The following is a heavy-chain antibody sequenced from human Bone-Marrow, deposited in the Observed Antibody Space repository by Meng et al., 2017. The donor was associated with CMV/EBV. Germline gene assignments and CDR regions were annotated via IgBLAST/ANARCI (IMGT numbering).Heavy chain of an antibody. CDR3: RRAYDSSYRPPKN. CDR1: GYTFTSYY. V-gene: IGHV1-2*02. J-gene: IGHJ4*02. Sequence: ASVKVSCKASGYTFTSYYMHWVRQAPGQGLEWMGWINPKSGGANYAEKFQGRVTMTRDTSISTVYMELSRLRSDDTAVFYCRRAYDSSYRPPKNRGQGALATVSS. CDR2: INPKSGGA. D-gene: IGHD3-22*01.